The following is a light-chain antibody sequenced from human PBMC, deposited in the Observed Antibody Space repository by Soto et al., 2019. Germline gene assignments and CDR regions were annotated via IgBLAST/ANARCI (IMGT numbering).Light chain of an antibody. Sequence: QSVLTQPASVSGSPGQSIAISCTGSSSDVGIYNYVSWYQQHPGKVPKLIIYEVTKRPSGVANRFSGSKSGNTASLTISGLHAEDDADYYCSSYTTSSTRVFGTGTKVTVL. V-gene: IGLV2-14*01. CDR1: SSDVGIYNY. CDR2: EVT. CDR3: SSYTTSSTRV. J-gene: IGLJ1*01.